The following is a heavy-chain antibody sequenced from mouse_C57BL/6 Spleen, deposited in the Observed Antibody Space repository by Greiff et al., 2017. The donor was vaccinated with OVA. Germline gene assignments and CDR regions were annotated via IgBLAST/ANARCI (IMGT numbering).Heavy chain of an antibody. CDR2: INPSSGYT. V-gene: IGHV1-4*01. J-gene: IGHJ2*01. Sequence: QVQLQQSGAELARPGASVKMSCKASGYTFTSYTMHWVKQRPGQGLEWIGYINPSSGYTKYNQKFKDKATLTADKSSSTAYMQLSNLTSEDSAVYYCARSYSNSHFDYWGQGTTLTVSS. CDR3: ARSYSNSHFDY. CDR1: GYTFTSYT. D-gene: IGHD2-5*01.